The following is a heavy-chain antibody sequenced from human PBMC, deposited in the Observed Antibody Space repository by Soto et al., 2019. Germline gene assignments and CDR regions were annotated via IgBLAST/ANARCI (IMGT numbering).Heavy chain of an antibody. CDR2: ISGSDGRT. Sequence: EVQLLESGGGLVQPGGSLRLSCVASGFTFITFDMSWVRQAPGKGLEWVSEISGSDGRTDYADSVNRRFTISRDNSKNTLYLQMNSLRAEDTAVYYCAKGAWLDYWGQGILVTVSS. D-gene: IGHD3-9*01. CDR3: AKGAWLDY. J-gene: IGHJ4*02. V-gene: IGHV3-23*01. CDR1: GFTFITFD.